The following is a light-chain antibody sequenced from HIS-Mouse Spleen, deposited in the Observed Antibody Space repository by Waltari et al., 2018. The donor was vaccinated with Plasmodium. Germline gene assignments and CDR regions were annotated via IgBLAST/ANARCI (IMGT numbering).Light chain of an antibody. J-gene: IGKJ1*01. CDR2: ASS. CDR1: QGISSY. Sequence: AIWMTQSPSLLSASTGDRVTISCRISQGISSYLAWYQQKPGKAPELMIYASSTLQSGVPSRFSGSGSGTDFTLTISCLQSEDFATYYCQPYYSFPRTFGQGTKVEIK. CDR3: QPYYSFPRT. V-gene: IGKV1D-8*02.